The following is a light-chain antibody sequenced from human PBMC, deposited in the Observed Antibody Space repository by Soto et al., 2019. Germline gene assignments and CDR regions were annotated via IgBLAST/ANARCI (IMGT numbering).Light chain of an antibody. Sequence: EFVLTQSPATLSLSPGERATLSCRASQSVSSYLAWYQQKPGQAPRLLIHDASNRATGIPARFSGSGSGTDLTLTISSLEPEDFAVYYCQQRSNWLFTFGPGTKVDIK. CDR2: DAS. J-gene: IGKJ3*01. CDR3: QQRSNWLFT. CDR1: QSVSSY. V-gene: IGKV3-11*01.